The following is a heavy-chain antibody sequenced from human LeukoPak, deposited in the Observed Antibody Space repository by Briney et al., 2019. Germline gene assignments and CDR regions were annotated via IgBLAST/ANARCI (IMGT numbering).Heavy chain of an antibody. Sequence: SETLSLTCTVSGGSISSYYWSWIRQPPGKGLEWIGYIYYSGSTNYNPSLKSRVTISRDTSKNEFSLKLSSVTAADTAVYYCARDSRRDGYNLDYWGRGTLVTVSS. CDR1: GGSISSYY. V-gene: IGHV4-59*12. CDR2: IYYSGST. D-gene: IGHD5-24*01. J-gene: IGHJ4*02. CDR3: ARDSRRDGYNLDY.